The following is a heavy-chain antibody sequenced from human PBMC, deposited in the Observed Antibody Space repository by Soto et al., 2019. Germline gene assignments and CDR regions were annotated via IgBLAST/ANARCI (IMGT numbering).Heavy chain of an antibody. CDR3: AGDAYSLDSYSSLNF. CDR1: GGSISSGDYY. CDR2: IYYSGST. D-gene: IGHD2-21*02. V-gene: IGHV4-30-4*01. J-gene: IGHJ3*01. Sequence: QVQLQESGPGLVKPSQTLSLTCTVSGGSISSGDYYWSWIRQPPGKGLEWIGYIYYSGSTYYNPPLRGRGRITGDASKFSSTLKRSSLTPTGRVVDYCAGDAYSLDSYSSLNFWGQGTMVTVSS.